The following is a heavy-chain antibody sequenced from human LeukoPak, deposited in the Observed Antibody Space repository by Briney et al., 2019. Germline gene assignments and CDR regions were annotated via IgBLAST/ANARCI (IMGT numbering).Heavy chain of an antibody. V-gene: IGHV3-66*04. CDR2: IYSGGST. D-gene: IGHD4-11*01. CDR3: ARQNDYIHDY. J-gene: IGHJ4*02. CDR1: GFTFSSYN. Sequence: GGSLRLSCAASGFTFSSYNMNWVRQAPGKGLEWVSVIYSGGSTYYADSVKGRFTISRDNSRNTLYLQMDSLRAEDTAVYYCARQNDYIHDYWGQGTLVTVSS.